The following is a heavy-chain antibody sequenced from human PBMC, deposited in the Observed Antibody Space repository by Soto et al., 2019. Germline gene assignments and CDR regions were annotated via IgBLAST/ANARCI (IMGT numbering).Heavy chain of an antibody. D-gene: IGHD3-10*01. CDR2: IYYSGST. V-gene: IGHV4-61*01. Sequence: SETLSLTCTVSGGSVSSGSYYWSWTRQPPGKGLEWIGYIYYSGSTNYNPSLKSRVTISVDTSKNQFSLKLSSVTAADTAVYYCARDKEVRGFYYYGMDVWGQGTTVTVSS. J-gene: IGHJ6*02. CDR3: ARDKEVRGFYYYGMDV. CDR1: GGSVSSGSYY.